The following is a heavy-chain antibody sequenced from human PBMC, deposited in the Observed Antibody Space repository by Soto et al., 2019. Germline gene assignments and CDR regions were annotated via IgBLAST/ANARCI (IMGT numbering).Heavy chain of an antibody. CDR1: GGSVSGYY. CDR2: INHTGGT. D-gene: IGHD3-3*01. J-gene: IGHJ5*02. CDR3: ATRITIFGLLIPPFDP. Sequence: SETLSLTCADYGGSVSGYYWNRIRQPPGKGLEWVGEINHTGGTHYNPSLKGRVTMSVDTSKNQFSLRLGSVTAANTAIYYCATRITIFGLLIPPFDPWGQGTQVTVSS. V-gene: IGHV4-34*01.